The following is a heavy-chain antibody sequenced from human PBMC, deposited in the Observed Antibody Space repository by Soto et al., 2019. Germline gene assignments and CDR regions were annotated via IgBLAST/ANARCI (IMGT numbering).Heavy chain of an antibody. J-gene: IGHJ3*02. Sequence: GGSLRLSCAASGFTFSSYCMHWVRQAPGKGLEWVAVISYDGSNKYYADSVKGRFTISRDNSKNTLYLQMNSPRAEDTAVYYCAKDVWQWLLRTHDAFDIWGQGTMVTVSS. V-gene: IGHV3-30*18. CDR3: AKDVWQWLLRTHDAFDI. CDR1: GFTFSSYC. CDR2: ISYDGSNK. D-gene: IGHD3-22*01.